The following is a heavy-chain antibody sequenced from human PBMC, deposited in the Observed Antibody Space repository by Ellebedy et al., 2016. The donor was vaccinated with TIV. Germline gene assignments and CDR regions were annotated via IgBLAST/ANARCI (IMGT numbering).Heavy chain of an antibody. V-gene: IGHV3-48*02. CDR1: GFSFSAYN. J-gene: IGHJ6*02. D-gene: IGHD5-18*01. CDR2: ISSSSTTI. Sequence: PGGSLRLSCAASGFSFSAYNMNWVRQAPGKGLEWISHISSSSTTIYYADSVKGRFTISRDNVKNSMYLQMNSLRDEDTAVYYCATLGPYGYNPGRNYYYWGMDVWGQGTTVTVSS. CDR3: ATLGPYGYNPGRNYYYWGMDV.